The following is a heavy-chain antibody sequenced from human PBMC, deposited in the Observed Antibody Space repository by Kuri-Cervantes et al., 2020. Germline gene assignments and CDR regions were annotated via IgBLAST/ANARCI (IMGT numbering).Heavy chain of an antibody. CDR2: LSASGGST. J-gene: IGHJ6*02. D-gene: IGHD3-10*01. CDR1: GFMFSSYA. CDR3: ARKGFSGGTLDL. Sequence: GGSLRLSCADSGFMFSSYAMSWVRQAPGKGLEWVSGLSASGGSTYYADSVKGRFTISRDNSKSTLYLQMNSLRADDTALYYCARKGFSGGTLDLWGQGTMVTVSS. V-gene: IGHV3-23*01.